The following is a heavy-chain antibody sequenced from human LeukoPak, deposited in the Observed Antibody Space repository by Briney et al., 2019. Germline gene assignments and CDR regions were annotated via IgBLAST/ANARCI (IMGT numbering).Heavy chain of an antibody. D-gene: IGHD6-13*01. Sequence: GGSLRLSCAASGFTVSSNYMTGVRQAPGKGLEWVSGINWNGGSTGYADSVKGRFTISRDNAKNSLYLQMNSLRAEDTALYYCARGGGYSSMDVWGKGTTVTVSS. CDR1: GFTVSSNY. V-gene: IGHV3-20*04. CDR3: ARGGGYSSMDV. J-gene: IGHJ6*03. CDR2: INWNGGST.